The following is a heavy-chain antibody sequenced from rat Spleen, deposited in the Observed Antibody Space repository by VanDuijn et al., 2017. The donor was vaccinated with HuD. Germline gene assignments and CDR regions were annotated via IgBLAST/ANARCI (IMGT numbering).Heavy chain of an antibody. J-gene: IGHJ1*01. CDR3: VRRGNSVYWHFDF. V-gene: IGHV5-25*01. Sequence: EVQLVESGGGLVQPGRSLKLSCAASGFTFSDYNMAWVRQAPTKGLEWVASISIGGTNTYYRDSVKGRFSISRDDAKSTLYLQMDSLRSVDTATYYCVRRGNSVYWHFDFWGPGTMVTVSS. CDR2: ISIGGTNT. CDR1: GFTFSDYN. D-gene: IGHD4-4*01.